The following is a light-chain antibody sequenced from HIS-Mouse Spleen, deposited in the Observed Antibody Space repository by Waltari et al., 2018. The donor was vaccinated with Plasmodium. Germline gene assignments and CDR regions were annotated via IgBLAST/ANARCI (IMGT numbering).Light chain of an antibody. CDR2: GNS. Sequence: QSVLTQPPSVSGAPGQRVTISCTGSSPNIGAGYDVHWYPQLPGTAPKLLIYGNSNRPSGVPDRFSGSKSGTSASLAITGLQAEDEADYYCQSYDSSLSGSWVFGGGTKLTVL. V-gene: IGLV1-40*01. CDR1: SPNIGAGYD. CDR3: QSYDSSLSGSWV. J-gene: IGLJ3*02.